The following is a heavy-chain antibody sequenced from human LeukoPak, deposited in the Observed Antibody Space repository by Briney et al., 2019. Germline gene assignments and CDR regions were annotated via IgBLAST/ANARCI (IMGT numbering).Heavy chain of an antibody. CDR2: ISAYNGNT. V-gene: IGHV1-18*01. CDR3: ARPGITGTTDAFDI. CDR1: GYTFTSYG. J-gene: IGHJ3*02. Sequence: ASVTVSCKASGYTFTSYGISWVRQAPGQGLEWMGWISAYNGNTNYAQKLQGRVTMTTDTSTSTAYMELSSLRSEDTAVYYCARPGITGTTDAFDIWGQGTMVTVSS. D-gene: IGHD1-20*01.